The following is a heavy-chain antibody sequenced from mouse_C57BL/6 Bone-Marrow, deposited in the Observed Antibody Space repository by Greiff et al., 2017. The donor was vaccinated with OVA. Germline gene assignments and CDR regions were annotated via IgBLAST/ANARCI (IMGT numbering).Heavy chain of an antibody. CDR2: IYPGDGDT. Sequence: VQLQQSGPELVKPGASVKISCKASGYAFSSSWMNWVKQRPGKGLEWIGRIYPGDGDTNYNGKFKGKATLTADKSSSTAYMQLSSLTSEDSAVYFCARTDYYSNYAMDYWGQGTSVTVSS. D-gene: IGHD2-5*01. CDR1: GYAFSSSW. V-gene: IGHV1-82*01. J-gene: IGHJ4*01. CDR3: ARTDYYSNYAMDY.